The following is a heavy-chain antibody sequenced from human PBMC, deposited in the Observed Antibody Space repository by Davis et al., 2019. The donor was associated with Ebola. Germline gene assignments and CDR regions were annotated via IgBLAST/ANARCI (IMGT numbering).Heavy chain of an antibody. CDR1: GGSVSSGSYY. Sequence: GSLRLSCTVSGGSVSSGSYYWSWIRQPPGKGLEWIGYIYYSGSTNYNPSLKSRVTISVDTSKNQFSLKLSSVTAADTAVYYCARPDYYYGMDVWGQGTTVTVSS. CDR3: ARPDYYYGMDV. V-gene: IGHV4-61*01. CDR2: IYYSGST. J-gene: IGHJ6*02.